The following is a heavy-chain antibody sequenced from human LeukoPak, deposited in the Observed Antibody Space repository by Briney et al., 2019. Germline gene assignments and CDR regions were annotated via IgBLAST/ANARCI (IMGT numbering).Heavy chain of an antibody. CDR3: ARAGYYGSSGYYLSY. J-gene: IGHJ4*02. V-gene: IGHV4-4*07. CDR2: IYTSGST. CDR1: GGSISSYY. Sequence: PSETLSLTCTVSGGSISSYYWSWIRQPAGKGLEWIGRIYTSGSTNYNPSLKSRVTMSVDTSKNQFSLKLSSVTAADTAVYYCARAGYYGSSGYYLSYWGQGTLVTVSS. D-gene: IGHD3-22*01.